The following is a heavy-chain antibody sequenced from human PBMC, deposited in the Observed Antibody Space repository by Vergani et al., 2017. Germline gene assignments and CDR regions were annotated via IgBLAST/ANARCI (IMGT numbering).Heavy chain of an antibody. J-gene: IGHJ5*02. V-gene: IGHV3-30*18. CDR1: GFTFSSYG. Sequence: VQLVESGGGLVQPGGSLRLSCAASGFTFSSYGMHWVRQAPGKGLEWVAVISYDGSNKYYADSVKGRFTISRDNSKNTLYLQMNSLRAEDTAVYYCAKHSAAAAGLVWWDWFDPWGQGTLVTVSS. D-gene: IGHD6-13*01. CDR2: ISYDGSNK. CDR3: AKHSAAAAGLVWWDWFDP.